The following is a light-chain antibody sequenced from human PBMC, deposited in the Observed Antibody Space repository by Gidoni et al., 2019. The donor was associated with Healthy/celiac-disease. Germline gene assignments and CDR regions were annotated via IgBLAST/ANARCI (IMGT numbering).Light chain of an antibody. CDR1: SSTIGSNT. V-gene: IGLV1-44*01. Sequence: QSVLTQPPSASGTPGQRVTISCSGSSSTIGSNTVNWYQQLPGTAPNLLIYSNNHRPSGVPDRFSGSKSGTSASLAISGLQSEDEADYYCAAWDDSLNGSYVFGTGTKVTVL. J-gene: IGLJ1*01. CDR2: SNN. CDR3: AAWDDSLNGSYV.